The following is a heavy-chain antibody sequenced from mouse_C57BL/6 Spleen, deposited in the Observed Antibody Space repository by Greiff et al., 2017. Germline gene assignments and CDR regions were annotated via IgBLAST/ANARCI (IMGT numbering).Heavy chain of an antibody. Sequence: EVKLVESGGGLVQPGGSLSLSCAASGFTFTDYYMSWVRQPPGKALEWLGFIRNKANGYTTEYSASVKGRFTISSDNSQSILYLQMNALRAEDSATYYCARSRRIFNWGQEFAYWGQGTLVTVSA. D-gene: IGHD4-1*01. CDR3: ARSRRIFNWGQEFAY. V-gene: IGHV7-3*01. CDR1: GFTFTDYY. J-gene: IGHJ3*01. CDR2: IRNKANGYTT.